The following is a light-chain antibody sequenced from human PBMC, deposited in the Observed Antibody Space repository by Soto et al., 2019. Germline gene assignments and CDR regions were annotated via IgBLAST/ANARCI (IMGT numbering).Light chain of an antibody. V-gene: IGLV2-23*01. CDR1: SSDVGSYNR. CDR2: EDS. Sequence: SALTQPASVSGSPGQSITISCTGTSSDVGSYNRVTWYQQYPGEAPKLIIYEDSERPSGVPNRFSGSKSGNTASLTISGLQTEDEADYYCCSLAAGTTWVFGGGTKLTVL. CDR3: CSLAAGTTWV. J-gene: IGLJ3*02.